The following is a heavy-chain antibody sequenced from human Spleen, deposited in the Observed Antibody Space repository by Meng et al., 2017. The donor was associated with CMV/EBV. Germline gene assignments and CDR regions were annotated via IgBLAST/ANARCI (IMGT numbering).Heavy chain of an antibody. CDR2: IGWTSGNV. J-gene: IGHJ4*02. CDR3: AGLAYCGGDCYSDY. CDR1: GFTFDDYA. D-gene: IGHD2-21*01. Sequence: SLKISCVASGFTFDDYAMHWVRQAPGKGLEWVSGIGWTSGNVGYADSVKGRFTISRDNAKNSLYLQMNSLRAEDTAVYYCAGLAYCGGDCYSDYWGQGTLVTVSS. V-gene: IGHV3-9*01.